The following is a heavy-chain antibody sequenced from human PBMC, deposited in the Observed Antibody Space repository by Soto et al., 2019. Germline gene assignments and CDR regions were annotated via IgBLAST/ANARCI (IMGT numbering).Heavy chain of an antibody. CDR3: AARGFGELLYPSAGDY. CDR1: GFTFSSYA. V-gene: IGHV3-30-3*01. J-gene: IGHJ4*02. Sequence: QVQLVESGGGVVQPGRSLRLSCAASGFTFSSYAMHWVRQAPGKGLEWVAVISYDGSDHYYADSVKGRFTISRDNSKNTLLLQMNSLRTEDTAVYYCAARGFGELLYPSAGDYWGQGTLVTVSS. CDR2: ISYDGSDH. D-gene: IGHD3-10*01.